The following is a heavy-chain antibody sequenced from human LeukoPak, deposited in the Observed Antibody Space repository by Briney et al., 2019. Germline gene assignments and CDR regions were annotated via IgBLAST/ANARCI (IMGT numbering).Heavy chain of an antibody. CDR1: GYTFTSYA. V-gene: IGHV1-3*01. CDR3: ARNKYYYDKSPFDY. J-gene: IGHJ4*02. D-gene: IGHD3-22*01. CDR2: INAGNGNT. Sequence: ASVKVSCKASGYTFTSYAMHWVRQAPGQRLEWMGWINAGNGNTKYSQKFQGRVSITRDTSASTAYMELSSLRSEDTAVYYCARNKYYYDKSPFDYWGQGTLVTVSS.